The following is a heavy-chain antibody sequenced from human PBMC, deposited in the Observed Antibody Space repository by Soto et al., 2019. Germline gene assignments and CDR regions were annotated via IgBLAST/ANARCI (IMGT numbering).Heavy chain of an antibody. J-gene: IGHJ6*02. CDR3: ARLDYSNYGGGYYYYGMDV. D-gene: IGHD4-4*01. CDR2: IYPGDSDT. CDR1: GYSFTSYW. V-gene: IGHV5-51*01. Sequence: PGESLKISCKGSGYSFTSYWNGWVRQMPGKGLEWMGIIYPGDSDTRYSPSFQGQVTISADKSISTAYLQWSSLKASDTAMYYCARLDYSNYGGGYYYYGMDVWGQGTTVTVSS.